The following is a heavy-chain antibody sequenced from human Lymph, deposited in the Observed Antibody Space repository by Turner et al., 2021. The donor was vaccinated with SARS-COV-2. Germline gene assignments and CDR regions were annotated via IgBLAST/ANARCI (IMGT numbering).Heavy chain of an antibody. CDR2: ISSIISYI. Sequence: EVQLVESGGGLVKPGGSLRLSCAAAGFPFSSYTMNWVRQAPGKGLEWVSSISSIISYIYYADSVKGRFTISRDNAKNSLYLQMNSLRAEDTAVYYCARERYDSSGSESYYFDYWGQGTLVTVSS. CDR1: GFPFSSYT. CDR3: ARERYDSSGSESYYFDY. D-gene: IGHD3-22*01. V-gene: IGHV3-21*01. J-gene: IGHJ4*02.